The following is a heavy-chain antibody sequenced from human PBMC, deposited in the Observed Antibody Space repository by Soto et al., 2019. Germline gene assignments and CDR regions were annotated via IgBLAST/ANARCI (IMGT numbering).Heavy chain of an antibody. CDR1: GGTFRSYA. Sequence: ASVKVSCKASGGTFRSYAISWVRQAPGQGLEWMGGIIPIFGTANYAQKFQGRVTITADESTSTAYMELSSLRSEDTAVYYCAQMIKTIFGVAMDCCGQGILVTV. D-gene: IGHD3-3*01. CDR3: AQMIKTIFGVAMDC. V-gene: IGHV1-69*13. J-gene: IGHJ4*02. CDR2: IIPIFGTA.